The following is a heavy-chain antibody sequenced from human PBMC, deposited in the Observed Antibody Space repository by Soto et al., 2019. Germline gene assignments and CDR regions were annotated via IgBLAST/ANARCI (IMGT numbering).Heavy chain of an antibody. J-gene: IGHJ4*02. CDR2: ISYDGSNK. CDR1: GFTFSSYG. CDR3: AKDGVGAAWGTFDY. V-gene: IGHV3-30*18. D-gene: IGHD1-26*01. Sequence: GGSLRLSCAASGFTFSSYGMHWVRQAPGKGLEWVAVISYDGSNKYYADSVKGRFTISRDNSKNTLYLQMNSLRAEDTAVYYCAKDGVGAAWGTFDYWGQGTLVTVSS.